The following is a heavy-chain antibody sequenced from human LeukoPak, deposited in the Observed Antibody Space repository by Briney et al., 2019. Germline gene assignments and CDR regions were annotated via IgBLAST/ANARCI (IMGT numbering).Heavy chain of an antibody. J-gene: IGHJ4*02. CDR2: INHSGST. D-gene: IGHD3-3*01. CDR3: ARAARIYDFWSGYRYYFDY. Sequence: PSETLSLTCAVYGGSFSGYYWSWIRQPPGKGLGWIGEINHSGSTNYNPSLKSRVTISVDRSKNQFSLKLSSVTAADTAVYYCARAARIYDFWSGYRYYFDYWGQGTLVTVSS. CDR1: GGSFSGYY. V-gene: IGHV4-34*01.